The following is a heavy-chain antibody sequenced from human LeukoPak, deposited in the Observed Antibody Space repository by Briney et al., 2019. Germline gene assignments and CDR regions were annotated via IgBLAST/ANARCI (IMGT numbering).Heavy chain of an antibody. J-gene: IGHJ4*02. CDR3: AKYLAGGWSYIDC. CDR2: ITGRGDNT. Sequence: GASLRLSCAASGFTFSSNHMSWVRHAPGKGGEWVSGITGRGDNTYYTESVKGRFTISRDNSKNTLYLEMNSLRAEDTAVYYCAKYLAGGWSYIDCWGQGTLVTVSS. CDR1: GFTFSSNH. V-gene: IGHV3-23*01. D-gene: IGHD6-19*01.